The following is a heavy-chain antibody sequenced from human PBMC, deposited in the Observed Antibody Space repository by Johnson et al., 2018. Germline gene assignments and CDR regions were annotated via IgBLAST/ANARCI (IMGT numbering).Heavy chain of an antibody. CDR2: ISSSSSYI. Sequence: VQLVESGGGLVKPGGSLRLFCAASGFTFSSYSMNWVRQAPGKGLEWVSSISSSSSYIYYADSVKGRFTISRDNAKNSLYLQMNSLRAEDTAVYYCARGEPYYYDSGDAFDIWGQGTMVTVSS. J-gene: IGHJ3*02. V-gene: IGHV3-21*01. D-gene: IGHD3-22*01. CDR3: ARGEPYYYDSGDAFDI. CDR1: GFTFSSYS.